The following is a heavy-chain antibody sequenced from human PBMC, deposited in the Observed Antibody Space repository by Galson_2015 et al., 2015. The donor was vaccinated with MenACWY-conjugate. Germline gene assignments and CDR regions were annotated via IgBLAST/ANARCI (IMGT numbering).Heavy chain of an antibody. J-gene: IGHJ6*02. D-gene: IGHD3-3*02. CDR3: AKDIRGRQDLHYYGMDV. Sequence: SLRLSCAASGFTFSSYAMSWVRQAPGKGLEWVSTIRGSGRSTYFADSVKGRFTISRDDSKNTLYLQMNSLRAEDTAVYYCAKDIRGRQDLHYYGMDVWGQGTTVTVSS. V-gene: IGHV3-23*01. CDR2: IRGSGRST. CDR1: GFTFSSYA.